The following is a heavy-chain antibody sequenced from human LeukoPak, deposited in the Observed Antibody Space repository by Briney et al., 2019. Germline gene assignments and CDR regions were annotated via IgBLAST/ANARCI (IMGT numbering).Heavy chain of an antibody. CDR1: GLTVSSNY. CDR2: IYSGGST. J-gene: IGHJ4*02. D-gene: IGHD5-12*01. Sequence: GGSLRLSCAASGLTVSSNYMSWVRQAPGKGLEWVSVIYSGGSTYYADSVKGRFTISRDNSKNTLYLQMNGLRAEDTAVYYCASPLDHSGYDLGHYWGQGTLVTVSS. V-gene: IGHV3-53*01. CDR3: ASPLDHSGYDLGHY.